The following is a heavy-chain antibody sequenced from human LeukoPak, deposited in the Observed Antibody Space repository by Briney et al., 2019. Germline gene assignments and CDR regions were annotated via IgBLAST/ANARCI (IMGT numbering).Heavy chain of an antibody. CDR3: ARGKRVYDILTGYVFDY. V-gene: IGHV4-31*03. Sequence: SQTLSLTCTVSGGSISSGGYYWSWIRQHPGKGLEWIGYIYYSGSTYYNPSLKSRVTISVGTSKNQFSLKLSSVTAADTAVYYCARGKRVYDILTGYVFDYWGQGTLVTVSS. D-gene: IGHD3-9*01. J-gene: IGHJ4*02. CDR2: IYYSGST. CDR1: GGSISSGGYY.